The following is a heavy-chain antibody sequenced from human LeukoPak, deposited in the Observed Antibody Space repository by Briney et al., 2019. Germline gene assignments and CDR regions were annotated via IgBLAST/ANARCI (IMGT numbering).Heavy chain of an antibody. V-gene: IGHV1-8*01. Sequence: ASVKLSCKASGYTFTSYDINWVRQATGQGLEWMGWMNPNSGNTGYAQKFQGRVTMTRNTSISTAYMELSSLRSEDTAVHYCARARRAAAGTRYYMDVWGKGTTVTVSS. CDR3: ARARRAAAGTRYYMDV. CDR1: GYTFTSYD. J-gene: IGHJ6*03. D-gene: IGHD6-13*01. CDR2: MNPNSGNT.